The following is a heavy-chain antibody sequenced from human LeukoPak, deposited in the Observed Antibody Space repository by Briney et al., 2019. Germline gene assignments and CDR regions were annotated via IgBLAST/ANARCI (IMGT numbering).Heavy chain of an antibody. CDR1: GFTFISYW. CDR2: IKQDGSEK. V-gene: IGHV3-7*01. Sequence: GGSLRLSCAASGFTFISYWMSWVRQAPGKGLEWVANIKQDGSEKYYVDSVKGRFTISRDNAKNSLYLQMNSLRAEDTAVYYCARDRGGYYDSSGLAWGQGTLVTVSS. J-gene: IGHJ5*02. CDR3: ARDRGGYYDSSGLA. D-gene: IGHD3-22*01.